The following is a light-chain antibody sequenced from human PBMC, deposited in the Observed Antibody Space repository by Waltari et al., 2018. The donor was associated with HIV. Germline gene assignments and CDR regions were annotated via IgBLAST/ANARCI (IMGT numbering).Light chain of an antibody. Sequence: QSALTQPASVSGSPGQSITISCTGTSSDIGASNSFSWYQHHPGKVPKLLIYEVTNRPSGVSHRFSGSKSGNTASLTISGLQAEDEADFYCTSYTSISTLVFGTGTKVTVL. V-gene: IGLV2-14*01. J-gene: IGLJ1*01. CDR2: EVT. CDR3: TSYTSISTLV. CDR1: SSDIGASNS.